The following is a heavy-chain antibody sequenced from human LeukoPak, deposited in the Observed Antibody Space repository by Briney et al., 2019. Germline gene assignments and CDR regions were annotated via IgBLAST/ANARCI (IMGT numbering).Heavy chain of an antibody. CDR1: GGSFSGYY. D-gene: IGHD2-2*02. CDR3: AREPFYCSSTSCYTPYYYYYGMDV. V-gene: IGHV4-34*01. Sequence: SETLSLTCAVHGGSFSGYYWSWIRQPPGKGLEWIGEINHSGSTNYNPSLKSRVTISVDTSKNQFSLKLSSVTAADTAVYYCAREPFYCSSTSCYTPYYYYYGMDVWGQGTTVTVSS. J-gene: IGHJ6*02. CDR2: INHSGST.